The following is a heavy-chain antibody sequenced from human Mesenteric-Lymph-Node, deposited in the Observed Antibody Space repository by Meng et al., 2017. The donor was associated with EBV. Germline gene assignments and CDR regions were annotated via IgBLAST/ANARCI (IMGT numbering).Heavy chain of an antibody. CDR3: ASRDFGENWFDP. J-gene: IGHJ5*02. CDR1: GGSFSSGAYY. CDR2: IYYGAPT. Sequence: VQLQDPRPALVYPSQTLSLTCAVSGGSFSSGAYYWSWLRQPPGKGLEWIGNIYYGAPTYYNPSLKSRVTISVDTSRNQFSLKLSSVTAADTAVYYCASRDFGENWFDPWGQGTLVTVSS. V-gene: IGHV4-30-4*01. D-gene: IGHD3-10*01.